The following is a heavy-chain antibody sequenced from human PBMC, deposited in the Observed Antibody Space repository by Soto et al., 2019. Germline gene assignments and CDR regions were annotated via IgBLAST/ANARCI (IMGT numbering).Heavy chain of an antibody. Sequence: SETLSLTCTVSGGSISSYYWSWIRQPPGKGLEWIGYIYYSGSTNYNPSLKSRVTISVDTSKNQFSLKLSSVTAADTAVYYCAREGSSWGRVGATTVFDYWGQGTLVTVSS. V-gene: IGHV4-59*01. CDR3: AREGSSWGRVGATTVFDY. D-gene: IGHD1-26*01. CDR1: GGSISSYY. J-gene: IGHJ4*02. CDR2: IYYSGST.